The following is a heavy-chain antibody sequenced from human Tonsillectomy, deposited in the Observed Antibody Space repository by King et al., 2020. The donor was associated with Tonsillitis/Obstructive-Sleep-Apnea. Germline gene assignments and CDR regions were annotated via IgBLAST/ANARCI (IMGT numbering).Heavy chain of an antibody. D-gene: IGHD3-22*01. Sequence: VQLVQSGGGLVQPGGSLRLSCAASGFTFSSYEMNWVRQAPGKGLEWASYISSSGSTIYYADSVKGRFTISRDNAKHSLYLQMDSLRAEDTAVYYCARGRGGYYYDSSGYPWGQGTLVTVSS. J-gene: IGHJ4*02. CDR1: GFTFSSYE. V-gene: IGHV3-48*03. CDR3: ARGRGGYYYDSSGYP. CDR2: ISSSGSTI.